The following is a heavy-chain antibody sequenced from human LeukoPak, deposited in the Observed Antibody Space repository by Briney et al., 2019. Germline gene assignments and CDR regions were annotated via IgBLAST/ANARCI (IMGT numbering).Heavy chain of an antibody. D-gene: IGHD3-3*01. CDR2: INPNSGGT. Sequence: ASVKVSCKASGYTFTGYYMHRVRQAPGQGLEWMGWINPNSGGTNYAQKFQGRVTMTRDTSISTAYMELSRLRSDDTAVYYCARSDFWSGYYWIRGFDPWGQGTLVTVSS. CDR3: ARSDFWSGYYWIRGFDP. V-gene: IGHV1-2*02. CDR1: GYTFTGYY. J-gene: IGHJ5*02.